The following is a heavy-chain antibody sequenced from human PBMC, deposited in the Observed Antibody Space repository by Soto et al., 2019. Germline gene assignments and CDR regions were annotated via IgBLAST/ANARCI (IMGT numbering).Heavy chain of an antibody. CDR2: INAGNGNT. J-gene: IGHJ6*02. D-gene: IGHD2-2*01. V-gene: IGHV1-3*01. CDR3: ARGVENIVVVLDVFGDYGIDV. CDR1: GYSFTSYA. Sequence: GASVKVSCKASGYSFTSYAIYWVRQAPGQRLEWMGWINAGNGNTKYSQKLQGRVTFTGDTSASTAHMELSSLRSEDTAVYFCARGVENIVVVLDVFGDYGIDVWG.